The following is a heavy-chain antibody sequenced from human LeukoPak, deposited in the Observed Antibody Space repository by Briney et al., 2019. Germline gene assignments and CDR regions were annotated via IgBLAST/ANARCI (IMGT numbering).Heavy chain of an antibody. CDR3: AKVGILTGYYLDY. J-gene: IGHJ4*02. CDR1: GFTFSDYY. D-gene: IGHD3-9*01. V-gene: IGHV3-23*01. CDR2: ISGSGGST. Sequence: TGGSLRLSCAASGFTFSDYYMSWIRQAPGKGLEWVSAISGSGGSTYYADSVKGRFTISRDNSKNTLYLQMNSLRAEDTAVYYCAKVGILTGYYLDYWGQGTLVTVSS.